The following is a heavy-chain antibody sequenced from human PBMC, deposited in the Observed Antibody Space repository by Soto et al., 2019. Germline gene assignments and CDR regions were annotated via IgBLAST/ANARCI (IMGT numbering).Heavy chain of an antibody. D-gene: IGHD7-27*01. J-gene: IGHJ5*01. CDR3: ARGRYCLTGRCFPNWFDS. V-gene: IGHV4-30-4*01. CDR1: GDSISNLDYF. CDR2: IYKSATT. Sequence: SETLSLTCSVSGDSISNLDYFWAWIRQPPGQALEYIGYIYKSATTYYNPSFGSRVAISVDTSKSQFSLNVTSVTAADTAVYFCARGRYCLTGRCFPNWFDSWGQGALVTVSS.